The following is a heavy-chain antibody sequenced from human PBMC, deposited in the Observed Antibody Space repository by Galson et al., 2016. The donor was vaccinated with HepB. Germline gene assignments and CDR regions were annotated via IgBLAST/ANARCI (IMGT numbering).Heavy chain of an antibody. J-gene: IGHJ6*02. Sequence: SETLYLTCAVYGGSFSAYYWNWIRQPPGKGLEWIGEINHSGASNYIPSLKSRVTISIASSKNQFSLRVNSVTAADTAVYYCARGRANDHWSDQVTQNYYYGLDVWGQGTTVTVSS. CDR1: GGSFSAYY. D-gene: IGHD3-3*01. V-gene: IGHV4-34*01. CDR3: ARGRANDHWSDQVTQNYYYGLDV. CDR2: INHSGAS.